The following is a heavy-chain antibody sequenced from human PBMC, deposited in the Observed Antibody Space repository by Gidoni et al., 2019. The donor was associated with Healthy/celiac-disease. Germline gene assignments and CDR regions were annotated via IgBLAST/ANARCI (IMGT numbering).Heavy chain of an antibody. J-gene: IGHJ4*02. V-gene: IGHV4-34*01. CDR3: ARDFDCSGGSCYAGSGY. CDR1: GGSFSGYY. CDR2: INHSGST. D-gene: IGHD2-15*01. Sequence: QVQLQQWGAGLLKPSETLSLTCAVYGGSFSGYYWSWIRQPPGKGLEWIGEINHSGSTNYNPSLKSRVTISVDTSKNQFSLKLSSVTAADTAVYYCARDFDCSGGSCYAGSGYWGQGTLVTVSS.